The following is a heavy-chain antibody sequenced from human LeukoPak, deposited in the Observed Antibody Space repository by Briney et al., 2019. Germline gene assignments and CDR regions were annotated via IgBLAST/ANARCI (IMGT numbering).Heavy chain of an antibody. CDR1: GGSISSYY. CDR2: IYYSGST. D-gene: IGHD2-2*01. J-gene: IGHJ6*02. V-gene: IGHV4-59*12. Sequence: SETLSLTCTVSGGSISSYYWSWIRQPPGKGLEWIGYIYYSGSTNYNPSLKSRVTISVDTSKNQFSLKLSSVTAADTAVYYCASLYCSSTSCPYGMDVWGQGTTVTVSS. CDR3: ASLYCSSTSCPYGMDV.